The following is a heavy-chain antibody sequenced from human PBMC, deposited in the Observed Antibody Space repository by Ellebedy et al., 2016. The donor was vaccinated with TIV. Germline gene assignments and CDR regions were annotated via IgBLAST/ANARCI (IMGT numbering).Heavy chain of an antibody. CDR2: INHSGST. Sequence: SETLFLTXAVYGGSFSGYYWSWIRQPPGKGLEWIGEINHSGSTNYNPSLKSRVTISVDTSKNQFSLKLSSVTAADTAVYYCARGGYYYGSGNDYWGQGTLVTVSS. CDR3: ARGGYYYGSGNDY. D-gene: IGHD3-10*01. J-gene: IGHJ4*02. V-gene: IGHV4-34*01. CDR1: GGSFSGYY.